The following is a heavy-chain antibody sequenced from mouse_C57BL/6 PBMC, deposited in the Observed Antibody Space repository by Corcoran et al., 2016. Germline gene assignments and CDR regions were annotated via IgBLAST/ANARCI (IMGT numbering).Heavy chain of an antibody. CDR1: GYTFTTYG. CDR2: INTYSGVP. D-gene: IGHD2-3*01. V-gene: IGHV9-3*01. Sequence: QIQLVQSGPELKKPGETVKISCKASGYTFTTYGMSWVKQAPGKGLKWMGWINTYSGVPTYADDFKGRFAFSLETSASTAYLQINNLKNADTDTYFVARGKDGDGYLAHAYWGQGTLVTVSA. J-gene: IGHJ3*01. CDR3: ARGKDGDGYLAHAY.